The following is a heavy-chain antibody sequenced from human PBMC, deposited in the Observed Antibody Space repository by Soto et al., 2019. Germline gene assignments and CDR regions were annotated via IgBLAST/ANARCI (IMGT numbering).Heavy chain of an antibody. D-gene: IGHD6-13*01. CDR3: ARDAPGSRAYSSSWYFDY. Sequence: GASVKVSCKASGGTFSSYTISWVRQAPGQGLEWMGRIIPILGIANYAQKFQGRVTITADKSTSTAYMELSSLRSEDTAVYYCARDAPGSRAYSSSWYFDYWGQGALVTVSS. J-gene: IGHJ4*02. CDR2: IIPILGIA. CDR1: GGTFSSYT. V-gene: IGHV1-69*04.